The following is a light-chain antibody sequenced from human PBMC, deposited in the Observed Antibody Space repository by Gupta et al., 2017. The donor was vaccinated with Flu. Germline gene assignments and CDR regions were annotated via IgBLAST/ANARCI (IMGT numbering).Light chain of an antibody. J-gene: IGLJ3*02. CDR1: STNIVSTF. Sequence: QSVLTQPPSASGATGQRVTSSCTGSSTNIVSTFVSWYQQGPGTAPKLLMYRNNQRPSGNPDRFSGSKSGTSASPASSGLRPGDEADYYCAASDDIRSGWVFGGGTKVTVL. CDR2: RNN. V-gene: IGLV1-47*01. CDR3: AASDDIRSGWV.